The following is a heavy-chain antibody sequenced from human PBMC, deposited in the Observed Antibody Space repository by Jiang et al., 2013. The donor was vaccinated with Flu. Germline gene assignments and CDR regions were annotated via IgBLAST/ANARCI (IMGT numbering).Heavy chain of an antibody. D-gene: IGHD4-17*01. Sequence: GAEVKKPGASVKVSCKASGYIFSNYAMHWVRQAPGQRLEWMGWINTGNGNTKYSQKFQGRVTITKDTSANTAYVELGSLTSEDTAVYYCAKPEGSDYGDYVLNYWYYHMDVWGQGTTVTVSS. CDR3: AKPEGSDYGDYVLNYWYYHMDV. CDR2: INTGNGNT. V-gene: IGHV1-3*04. CDR1: GYIFSNYA. J-gene: IGHJ6*03.